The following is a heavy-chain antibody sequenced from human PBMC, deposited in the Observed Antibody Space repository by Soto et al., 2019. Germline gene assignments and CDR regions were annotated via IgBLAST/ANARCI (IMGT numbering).Heavy chain of an antibody. D-gene: IGHD6-6*01. V-gene: IGHV4-4*07. J-gene: IGHJ5*02. CDR3: ARGSYSISSWFDP. CDR2: IYTSGST. Sequence: PSETLSLTCTVSGGSISNYYWNWIRQPAGKGLEWIGRIYTSGSTNYNPSLKSRVTMSVDTSKNQFSLKVNSVTAADTAVYYCARGSYSISSWFDPWGQGTLVTVSS. CDR1: GGSISNYY.